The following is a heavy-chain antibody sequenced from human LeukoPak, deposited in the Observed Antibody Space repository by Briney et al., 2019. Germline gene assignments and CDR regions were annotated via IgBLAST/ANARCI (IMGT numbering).Heavy chain of an antibody. Sequence: ASVKVSCKASGYTFTSFSISWVRQAPGQGLEWMGWISTYNGNTNYAQKLQGRVTMTTDTSTSRVYMDLRSLRSDDTAVYYCARDRAGSAWYTTFDYWGQGTLVTVSS. D-gene: IGHD6-19*01. CDR2: ISTYNGNT. CDR1: GYTFTSFS. CDR3: ARDRAGSAWYTTFDY. V-gene: IGHV1-18*01. J-gene: IGHJ4*02.